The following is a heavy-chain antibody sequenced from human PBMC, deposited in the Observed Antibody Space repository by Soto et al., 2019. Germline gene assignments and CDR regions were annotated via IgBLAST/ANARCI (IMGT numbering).Heavy chain of an antibody. V-gene: IGHV1-18*01. CDR1: GYTFPSYG. J-gene: IGHJ4*02. Sequence: ASVKGSCKASGYTFPSYGISWVRQATGQGLEWMGWISAYNGNTNYAQKLQGRVTMTTDTSTSTAYMELRSLRSDDTAVYYCARGSAAAGPYYFDYWAQGTLVTVSS. D-gene: IGHD6-13*01. CDR3: ARGSAAAGPYYFDY. CDR2: ISAYNGNT.